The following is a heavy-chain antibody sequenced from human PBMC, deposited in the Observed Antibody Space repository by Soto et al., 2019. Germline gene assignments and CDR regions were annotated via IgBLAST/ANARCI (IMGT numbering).Heavy chain of an antibody. J-gene: IGHJ3*02. V-gene: IGHV3-23*01. Sequence: GGSLRLSCAASGFSLSNYAMSWVRQAPGKGLEWVSAISGTGDSTYQADSVRGRFAISRDNSKNTLYLQINILRAEDTAIYYCAKEKGVRVVATSGFDIWGQGNPGHRLL. D-gene: IGHD3-22*01. CDR1: GFSLSNYA. CDR2: ISGTGDST. CDR3: AKEKGVRVVATSGFDI.